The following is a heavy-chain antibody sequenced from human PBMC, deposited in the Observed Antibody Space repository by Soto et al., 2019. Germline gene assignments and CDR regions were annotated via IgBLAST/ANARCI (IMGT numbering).Heavy chain of an antibody. J-gene: IGHJ4*02. D-gene: IGHD3-16*01. CDR1: GFTVSSNY. CDR2: IYSGGST. CDR3: AREQGLRGVWFDY. Sequence: EVQLVESGGGLIQPGGSLRLSCAASGFTVSSNYMSWVRQAPGKGLEWVSVIYSGGSTYYADSVKGRFTISRDNSKNTLYLQINSLTAEDTAVYYCAREQGLRGVWFDYWGQGTLVTVSS. V-gene: IGHV3-53*01.